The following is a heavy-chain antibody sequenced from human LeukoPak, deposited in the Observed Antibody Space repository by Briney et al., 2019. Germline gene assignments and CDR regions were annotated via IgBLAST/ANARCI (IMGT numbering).Heavy chain of an antibody. D-gene: IGHD2-21*02. J-gene: IGHJ4*02. Sequence: GGSLRLSCAASGFTFSNAWMNWVRQAPGKGLEWVGLIKSKTDGGTTDYAAPVKGRFTISRDDSKNTLYLQMNSLKTEDTAVYYCARESSAYCGGDCYSFGNFDYWGQGTLVTVSS. V-gene: IGHV3-15*07. CDR1: GFTFSNAW. CDR3: ARESSAYCGGDCYSFGNFDY. CDR2: IKSKTDGGTT.